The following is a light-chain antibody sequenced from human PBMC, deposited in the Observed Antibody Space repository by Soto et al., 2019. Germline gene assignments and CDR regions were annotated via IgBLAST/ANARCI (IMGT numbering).Light chain of an antibody. J-gene: IGLJ2*01. Sequence: NFMLTQPHSVSESPGKTVTISCTRSSGSIASNYVQWYQQRPGSVPTTVIYEGNQRPSGVPDRFSGSTDGSSNSASLTISGLQTEDEADYYCQSYDISLSVVVFGGGTKVTVL. CDR3: QSYDISLSVVV. V-gene: IGLV6-57*04. CDR2: EGN. CDR1: SGSIASNY.